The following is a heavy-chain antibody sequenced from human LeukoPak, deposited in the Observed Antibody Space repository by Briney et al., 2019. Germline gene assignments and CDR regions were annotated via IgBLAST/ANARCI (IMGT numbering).Heavy chain of an antibody. CDR1: GYTFTAQY. D-gene: IGHD6-19*01. Sequence: GASVKVSCKASGYTFTAQYMHWVRQAPGQGLEWMGWINPNNGDTKYAQSFLGRVTMTRDTSTTTAYMELSSLRSDDTAVYYCARVGGWYRAFDIWGQGTMVTVSS. J-gene: IGHJ3*02. CDR3: ARVGGWYRAFDI. CDR2: INPNNGDT. V-gene: IGHV1-2*02.